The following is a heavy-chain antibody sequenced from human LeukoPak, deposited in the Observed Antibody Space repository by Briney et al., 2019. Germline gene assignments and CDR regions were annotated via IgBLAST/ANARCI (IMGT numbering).Heavy chain of an antibody. V-gene: IGHV4-59*01. CDR2: IYYSGST. J-gene: IGHJ1*01. CDR1: GGSISSYY. Sequence: SETLSLTYTVSGGSISSYYWSWIRQPPGKGLEWIGYIYYSGSTNYNPSLKSRVTISVDTSKNQFSLKLSSVTAADTAVYYCARAVDSSGFSSFQYWGQGTLVTVSS. D-gene: IGHD3-22*01. CDR3: ARAVDSSGFSSFQY.